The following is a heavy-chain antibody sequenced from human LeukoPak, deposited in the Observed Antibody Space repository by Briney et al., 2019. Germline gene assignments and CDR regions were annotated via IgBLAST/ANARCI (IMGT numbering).Heavy chain of an antibody. Sequence: SETLSLTCAVYGGSFSGYYWSWIRQPPGKGLEWIGEINHSGSTNYNPSLKSRVTISVDTSKNQFSLKLSSVTAADTAVYYCARGHPPTVPGGAYYYYMDVWGKGTTVTVSS. CDR3: ARGHPPTVPGGAYYYYMDV. CDR2: INHSGST. V-gene: IGHV4-34*01. J-gene: IGHJ6*03. D-gene: IGHD4-17*01. CDR1: GGSFSGYY.